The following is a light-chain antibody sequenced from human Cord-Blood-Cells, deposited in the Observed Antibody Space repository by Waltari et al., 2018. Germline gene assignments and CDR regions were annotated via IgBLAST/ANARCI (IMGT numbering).Light chain of an antibody. V-gene: IGLV2-14*01. CDR3: SSYTSSSTLV. CDR1: SSDVGGSNY. CDR2: DVS. Sequence: QSALTPPASVSGSPGTSITISCPGTSSDVGGSNYVSWYQQHPGKAPKLMIYDVSNRPSGVSNRFSGSKSGNTASLTISGLQAEDEADYYCSSYTSSSTLVFGGGTKLTVL. J-gene: IGLJ2*01.